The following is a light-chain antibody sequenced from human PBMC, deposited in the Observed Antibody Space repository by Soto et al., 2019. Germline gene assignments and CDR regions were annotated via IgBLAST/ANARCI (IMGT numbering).Light chain of an antibody. CDR2: NSN. J-gene: IGLJ3*02. Sequence: QSVLTQPPSESGTPGQRVTISCSGSSSNIGSNSVSWFQQLPGTGPKLLISNSNQRPSGVPDRFSGSKSGTSASLAISGLQSEDEADYFCAAWDASLNAWVFGGGTKLTVL. CDR1: SSNIGSNS. CDR3: AAWDASLNAWV. V-gene: IGLV1-44*01.